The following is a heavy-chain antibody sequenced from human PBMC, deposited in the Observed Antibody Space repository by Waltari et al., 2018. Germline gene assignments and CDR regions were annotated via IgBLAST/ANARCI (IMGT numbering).Heavy chain of an antibody. V-gene: IGHV3-74*01. CDR1: GMTSRNYW. J-gene: IGHJ4*02. CDR2: IKTDGSTT. D-gene: IGHD3-9*01. CDR3: ARDLDWVLLDH. Sequence: EVQRVASGGGLVQPGGDLRLSCAASGMTSRNYWMHWVRQTPGKGGGWVSRIKTDGSTTAYADAVKGRFTVSRDNAKNTLYLQMHSLRADDTAVYFCARDLDWVLLDHWGQGSLVTVSS.